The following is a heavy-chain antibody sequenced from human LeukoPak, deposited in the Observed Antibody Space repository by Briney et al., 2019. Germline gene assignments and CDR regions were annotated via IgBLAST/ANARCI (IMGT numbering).Heavy chain of an antibody. CDR3: ASHVDDSSGYRHGYYYYYMDV. J-gene: IGHJ6*03. D-gene: IGHD3-22*01. CDR2: IIPIFGTA. Sequence: ASVKVSCKASGGTFSSYAISWVRQAPGQGLEWMGGIIPIFGTANYAQKFQGRVTITADKSTSTAYMELSSLRSEDTAVYYCASHVDDSSGYRHGYYYYYMDVWGKGTTVTVSS. V-gene: IGHV1-69*06. CDR1: GGTFSSYA.